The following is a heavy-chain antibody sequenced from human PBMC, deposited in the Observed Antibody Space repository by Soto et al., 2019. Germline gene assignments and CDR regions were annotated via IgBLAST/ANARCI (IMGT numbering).Heavy chain of an antibody. V-gene: IGHV3-53*01. D-gene: IGHD5-12*01. Sequence: EVQLVESGGGLIQPGGSLRLSCAASGFTVSSNYMSWVRQAPGKGLEWVSVIYSGGSTYYADSVKGRFTISRDNSKNTLYLQMNSLRAEDTAVYYCARAARWLQFDDAFDIWGQGTRVTVSS. CDR1: GFTVSSNY. CDR2: IYSGGST. J-gene: IGHJ3*02. CDR3: ARAARWLQFDDAFDI.